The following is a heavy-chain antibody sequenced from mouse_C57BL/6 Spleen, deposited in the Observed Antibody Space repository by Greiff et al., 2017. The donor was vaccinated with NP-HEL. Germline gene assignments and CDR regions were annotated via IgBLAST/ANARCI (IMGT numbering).Heavy chain of an antibody. CDR1: GFTFSDYY. CDR2: INYDGSST. J-gene: IGHJ2*01. D-gene: IGHD1-1*01. Sequence: EVKVVESEGGLVQPGSSMKLSCTASGFTFSDYYMAWVRQVPEKGLEWVANINYDGSSTYYLDSLKSRFIISRDNAKNILYLQMSSLKSEDTATYYCARDGGYYGIDYWGQGTTLTVSS. V-gene: IGHV5-16*01. CDR3: ARDGGYYGIDY.